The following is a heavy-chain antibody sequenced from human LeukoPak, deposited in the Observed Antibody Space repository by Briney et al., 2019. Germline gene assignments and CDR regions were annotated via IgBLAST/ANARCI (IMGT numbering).Heavy chain of an antibody. J-gene: IGHJ5*02. CDR2: INHSGST. V-gene: IGHV4-34*01. Sequence: PSETLSLTCAVYGGSFSGYYWSWIRQPLGKGLEWIGEINHSGSTDYNPSLKSRVTISVDTSKNQFSLKLSSVTAADTAVYYCARGKPFWSSCSSTSCHPHRRNWFDPWGQGTLVTVSS. CDR3: ARGKPFWSSCSSTSCHPHRRNWFDP. D-gene: IGHD2-2*01. CDR1: GGSFSGYY.